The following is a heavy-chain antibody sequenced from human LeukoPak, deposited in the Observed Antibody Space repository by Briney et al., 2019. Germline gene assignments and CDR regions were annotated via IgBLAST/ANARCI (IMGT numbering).Heavy chain of an antibody. J-gene: IGHJ4*02. Sequence: HPGGSLRLSCAASGFTFSSYWMSWVRQAPGKGLEWVANIKQDGSEKYYVDSVRGRFTISRDNAKNSLYLQMNSLRAEDTAVYYCAREGAVATIDYWGQGTLVTVSS. CDR2: IKQDGSEK. V-gene: IGHV3-7*01. D-gene: IGHD6-19*01. CDR1: GFTFSSYW. CDR3: AREGAVATIDY.